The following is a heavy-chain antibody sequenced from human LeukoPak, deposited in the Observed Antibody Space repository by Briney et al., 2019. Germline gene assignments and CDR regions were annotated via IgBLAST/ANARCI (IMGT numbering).Heavy chain of an antibody. CDR2: IYYSGIT. V-gene: IGHV4-39*01. CDR1: GGSISSSSYY. Sequence: KPSETLSLXCTVSGGSISSSSYYWGWIRQPPGKGLEWIGSIYYSGITYYNPSLKSRVTISVDTSKNQFSLKLSSVTAADTAVYYCARPTIARGIGYWGQGTLVTVSS. CDR3: ARPTIARGIGY. J-gene: IGHJ4*02. D-gene: IGHD3-16*01.